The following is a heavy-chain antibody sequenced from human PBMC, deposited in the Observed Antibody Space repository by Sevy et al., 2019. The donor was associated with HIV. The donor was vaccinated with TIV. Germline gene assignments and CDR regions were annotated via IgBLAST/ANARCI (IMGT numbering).Heavy chain of an antibody. J-gene: IGHJ4*02. V-gene: IGHV3-15*01. D-gene: IGHD3-3*01. Sequence: GGSLRLSCGASGFTVSDAWMSWVRQAPGKGLEWVGRIKSKTDGGTTDYVAPVKGRFTISRHDSKNTLYLQMNSLKTEGTAVYYCTTAPGVTIFGVVKDYWGQGTLVTVSS. CDR3: TTAPGVTIFGVVKDY. CDR2: IKSKTDGGTT. CDR1: GFTVSDAW.